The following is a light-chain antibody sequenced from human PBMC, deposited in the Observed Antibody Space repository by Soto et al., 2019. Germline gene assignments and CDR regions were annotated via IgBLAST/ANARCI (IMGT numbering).Light chain of an antibody. J-gene: IGKJ4*01. Sequence: EIVLTQSPATLSLSPGERATLSCRASQSVSSYLAWYQQKPGQAPRLLIYDASNRATGIPARFSGSGSGTDFTLTISSLEPEDFAVYYCQQRSNWPPGAFGGGTKVEMK. CDR3: QQRSNWPPGA. CDR1: QSVSSY. V-gene: IGKV3-11*01. CDR2: DAS.